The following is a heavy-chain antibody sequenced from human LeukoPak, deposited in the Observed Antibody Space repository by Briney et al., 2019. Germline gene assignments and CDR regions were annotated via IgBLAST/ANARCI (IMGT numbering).Heavy chain of an antibody. CDR1: GFIFDDYA. CDR2: ISWNGGNK. J-gene: IGHJ4*02. CDR3: AKASNYDILTGHFDY. D-gene: IGHD3-9*01. Sequence: GRSLRLSCAASGFIFDDYAMHWARQAPGKGLEWVSGISWNGGNKGYADSVKGRFTISRDNAKNSLSLQMNSLRAEDTALYYCAKASNYDILTGHFDYWGQGTLVTVSS. V-gene: IGHV3-9*01.